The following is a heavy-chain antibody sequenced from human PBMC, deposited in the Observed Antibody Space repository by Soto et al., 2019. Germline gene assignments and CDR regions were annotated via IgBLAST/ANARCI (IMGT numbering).Heavy chain of an antibody. CDR2: IGGAGNDI. CDR3: AKRFSDAWEAGMDV. D-gene: IGHD1-26*01. CDR1: GFPLRNFK. J-gene: IGHJ6*02. V-gene: IGHV3-23*01. Sequence: EMQVLESGEALFQLGGPLGFSFEAPGFPLRNFKLNWSGQAPGKGLQWVATIGGAGNDIHYADSVEGRFTVSRDNSKNTLHLQMDGLRDEDTAIYYCAKRFSDAWEAGMDVWGQGTTVTVSS.